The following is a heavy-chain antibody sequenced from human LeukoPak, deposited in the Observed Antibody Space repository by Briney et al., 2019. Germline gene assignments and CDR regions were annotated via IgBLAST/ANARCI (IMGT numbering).Heavy chain of an antibody. V-gene: IGHV4-59*01. CDR3: ARGKRAGPQLMDY. J-gene: IGHJ4*02. Sequence: SETLSLTCTVSGGSISSYYWSWIRQPPGKGLEWIGYIYYSGSTNYNPSLKSRVTISVDTSKNQFSLKLSSVTAADTAVCYCARGKRAGPQLMDYRGQGTLVTVSS. CDR1: GGSISSYY. D-gene: IGHD2-8*01. CDR2: IYYSGST.